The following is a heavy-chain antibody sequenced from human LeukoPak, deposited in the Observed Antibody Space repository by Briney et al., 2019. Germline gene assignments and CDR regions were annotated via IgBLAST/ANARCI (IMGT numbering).Heavy chain of an antibody. CDR1: GFTFSNYW. CDR2: INTDGSTT. D-gene: IGHD1-26*01. J-gene: IGHJ6*03. Sequence: PGGSLRLSCVASGFTFSNYWMYWVRQAPGKGLVWVSRINTDGSTTSYADSVKGRFTISRDNAKSTLYLQMNSLRAEDTAVYYCARDSGTYYYYYMDVWGKGTTVTVSS. CDR3: ARDSGTYYYYYMDV. V-gene: IGHV3-74*01.